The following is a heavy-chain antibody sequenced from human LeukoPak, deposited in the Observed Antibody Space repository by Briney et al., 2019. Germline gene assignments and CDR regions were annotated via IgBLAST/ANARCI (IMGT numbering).Heavy chain of an antibody. CDR2: VYHSGST. Sequence: SETLSLTCAVSGGSISSNHWWSWVRQPPGKGLEWIGQVYHSGSTNYNPSLKSRVSMPLDKSKNQFSLKLTSVTAADTAVYYCARVTGYMIEDYFGYWGQGILVTVSS. V-gene: IGHV4-4*02. J-gene: IGHJ4*02. D-gene: IGHD3-9*01. CDR3: ARVTGYMIEDYFGY. CDR1: GGSISSNHW.